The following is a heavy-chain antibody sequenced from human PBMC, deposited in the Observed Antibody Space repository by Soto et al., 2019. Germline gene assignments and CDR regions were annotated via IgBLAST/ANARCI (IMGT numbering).Heavy chain of an antibody. CDR1: GFTFSGSA. V-gene: IGHV3-73*01. D-gene: IGHD4-17*01. Sequence: EVQLVESGGGLVQPGGSLKLSCAVSGFTFSGSAMHWVRQASGKGLEWVGRIRSKSNSYATAYAASVKGRFTISRDASKNPAYLHMNSLTTEDTAVYYCTRGYGDYVRDYWGQGTLVTVSS. CDR3: TRGYGDYVRDY. CDR2: IRSKSNSYAT. J-gene: IGHJ4*02.